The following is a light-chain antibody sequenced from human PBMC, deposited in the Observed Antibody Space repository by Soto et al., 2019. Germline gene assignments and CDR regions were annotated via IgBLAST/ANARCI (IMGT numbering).Light chain of an antibody. CDR2: EVS. CDR1: SSDVGGYNY. J-gene: IGLJ2*01. V-gene: IGLV2-8*01. Sequence: QSVLTQPPSASGSPGQSVTISCTGTSSDVGGYNYVSWYQQHPGKAPKLMIYEVSKRPSGVPDRFSGSKSGNTASLTVSGLQAEDEADYYCSSYTSSSTLVFGGGTKVTVL. CDR3: SSYTSSSTLV.